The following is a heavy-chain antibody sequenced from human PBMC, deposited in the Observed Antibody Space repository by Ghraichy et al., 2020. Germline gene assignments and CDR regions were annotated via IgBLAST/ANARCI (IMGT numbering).Heavy chain of an antibody. D-gene: IGHD1-14*01. Sequence: SQTLSLTCAVYGGSFSGYYWSWIRQPPGKGLEWIGEINHSGSTNYNPFLKSRVTISVDTSKNQFSLKLSSVTAADTAVYYCARVYKDWFDPWGQGTLVTVSS. J-gene: IGHJ5*02. CDR3: ARVYKDWFDP. V-gene: IGHV4-34*01. CDR1: GGSFSGYY. CDR2: INHSGST.